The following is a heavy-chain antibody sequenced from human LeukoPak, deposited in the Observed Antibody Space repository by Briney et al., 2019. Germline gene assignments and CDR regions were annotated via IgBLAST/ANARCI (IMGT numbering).Heavy chain of an antibody. CDR2: IIPIFGTA. J-gene: IGHJ4*02. Sequence: PGGSLRLSCAASGFTFSSYAMSWVRQAPGQGLEWMGGIIPIFGTANYAQKFQGRVTITADKSTSTAYMELSSLRSEDTAVYYCARQLRSPYFDYWGQGTLVTVSS. V-gene: IGHV1-69*06. CDR3: ARQLRSPYFDY. CDR1: GFTFSSYA. D-gene: IGHD4-17*01.